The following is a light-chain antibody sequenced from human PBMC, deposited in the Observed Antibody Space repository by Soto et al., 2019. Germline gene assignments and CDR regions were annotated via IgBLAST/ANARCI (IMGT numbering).Light chain of an antibody. CDR3: ATWDDSLSGRV. CDR2: GKN. V-gene: IGLV1-47*01. Sequence: QAVVTQPPSASGTPGQRATISCSGSSSNIGSNYVYWYQQLPGTAPKLLTYGKNKRPSGVPDRFSGSKSGTSASLAISGLRSEDEADYYCATWDDSLSGRVFGGGTQLTVL. CDR1: SSNIGSNY. J-gene: IGLJ7*01.